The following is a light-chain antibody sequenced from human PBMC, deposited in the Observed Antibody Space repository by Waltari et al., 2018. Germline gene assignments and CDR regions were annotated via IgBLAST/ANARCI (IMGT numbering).Light chain of an antibody. CDR3: QQYNSYHIFT. CDR1: QNINSW. CDR2: KAS. J-gene: IGKJ3*01. V-gene: IGKV1-5*03. Sequence: DIQMTQSPSTLSASVGDRVPITCRASQNINSWLAWYQQKPGTAPKLLIYKASSLETGVPSRFSGSESGTEFTLTINSLQPDDFATYYCQQYNSYHIFTFGPGTKVEI.